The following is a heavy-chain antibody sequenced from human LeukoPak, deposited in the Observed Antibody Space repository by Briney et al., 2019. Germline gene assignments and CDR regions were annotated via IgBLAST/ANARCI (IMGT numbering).Heavy chain of an antibody. D-gene: IGHD5-18*01. Sequence: GGSLRLSCAASGFTFSDYYMSWIRQAPGKGLEWVANIKQDGSEKYYVDSVKGRFTISRDNAKNSLYLQMNSLRAEDTAVYYCASSRWIQLGGYDYWGQGTLVTVSS. CDR2: IKQDGSEK. V-gene: IGHV3-7*01. J-gene: IGHJ4*02. CDR1: GFTFSDYY. CDR3: ASSRWIQLGGYDY.